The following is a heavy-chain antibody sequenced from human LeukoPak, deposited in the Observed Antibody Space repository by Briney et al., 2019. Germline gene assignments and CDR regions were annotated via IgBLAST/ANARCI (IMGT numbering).Heavy chain of an antibody. Sequence: SETLSLTCTVSGGSISSSSYYWGWIRQPPGKGLEWIGSIYYSGSTYYNPSLKSRVTISVDTSKNQFSLKLSSVTAADTAVYYCARVTIFGVVTGGYFDYWGQGTLVTVSS. CDR3: ARVTIFGVVTGGYFDY. V-gene: IGHV4-39*07. D-gene: IGHD3-3*01. CDR1: GGSISSSSYY. J-gene: IGHJ4*02. CDR2: IYYSGST.